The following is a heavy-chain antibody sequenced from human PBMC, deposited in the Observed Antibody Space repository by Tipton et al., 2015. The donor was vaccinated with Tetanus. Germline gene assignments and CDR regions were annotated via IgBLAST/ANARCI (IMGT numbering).Heavy chain of an antibody. V-gene: IGHV3-53*01. Sequence: SLRLSCAASGFSVSNNHMNWVRQAPGKGLEWVSVVYGAGSTDYADSVQGRFTLYRDNSKNILYLQLSNLRADDAAVYYCTRGRPLAGNYYQYYMDVWGKGTTVIVSS. CDR2: VYGAGST. J-gene: IGHJ6*03. CDR3: TRGRPLAGNYYQYYMDV. D-gene: IGHD6-19*01. CDR1: GFSVSNNH.